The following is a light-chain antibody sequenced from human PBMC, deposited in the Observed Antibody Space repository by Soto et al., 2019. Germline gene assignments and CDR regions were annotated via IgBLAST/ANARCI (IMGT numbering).Light chain of an antibody. Sequence: EIVLTQSPDTLSLSPGERATLSCRASQSVSSSLAWYQQKPGQAPRLLIYDASNRATGIPARFRGSGSGTDFKLTISSLEPEDFAGYYCQQRSNWPPEVTFGPGTKVDIK. V-gene: IGKV3-11*01. J-gene: IGKJ3*01. CDR3: QQRSNWPPEVT. CDR2: DAS. CDR1: QSVSSS.